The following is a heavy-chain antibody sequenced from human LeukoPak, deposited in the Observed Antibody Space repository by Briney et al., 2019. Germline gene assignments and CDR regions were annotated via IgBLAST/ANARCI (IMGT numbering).Heavy chain of an antibody. CDR2: IYYSGST. J-gene: IGHJ4*02. CDR1: GGSISSYY. Sequence: SETLSLTCTVSGGSISSYYWSWIRQPPGKGLEWIGYIYYSGSTDYNPSLKSRVTMSVDTSKNQFSLKLSSVTAADTAVYYCARGGYYGSGTGGFDYWGQGTLVTVSS. D-gene: IGHD3-10*01. V-gene: IGHV4-59*01. CDR3: ARGGYYGSGTGGFDY.